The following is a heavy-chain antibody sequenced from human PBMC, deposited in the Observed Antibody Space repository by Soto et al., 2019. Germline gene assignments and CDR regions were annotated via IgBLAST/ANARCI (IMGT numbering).Heavy chain of an antibody. Sequence: PGGSLRLSCTGSGFTFSDSYIDWVRQAPGKGLEWVGRSRDKAQGYSTIYAASVKGRFTTSRDESKSSVYLQMNSLKTEDTAIYYCVRTTYFSDSSVYTRFFDYWGQGALVTASS. CDR3: VRTTYFSDSSVYTRFFDY. CDR2: SRDKAQGYST. D-gene: IGHD3-22*01. J-gene: IGHJ4*02. V-gene: IGHV3-72*01. CDR1: GFTFSDSY.